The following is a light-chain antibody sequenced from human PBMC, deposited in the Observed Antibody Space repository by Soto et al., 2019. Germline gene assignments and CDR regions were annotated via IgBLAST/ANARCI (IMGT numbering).Light chain of an antibody. J-gene: IGLJ3*02. V-gene: IGLV2-14*01. CDR2: EVS. Sequence: QSALTQPASVSGYPGQSITISCTGTSGDVGGYKYVSWYQQHPGKAPKLLIYEVSNRPSGVSDRFSGSKSANTASLTISSLQPEDEADYYCRSYTSATTWVFGGGTKVTVL. CDR1: SGDVGGYKY. CDR3: RSYTSATTWV.